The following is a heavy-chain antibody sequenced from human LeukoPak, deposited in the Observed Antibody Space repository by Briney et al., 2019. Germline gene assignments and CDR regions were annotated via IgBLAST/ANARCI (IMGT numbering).Heavy chain of an antibody. J-gene: IGHJ4*02. CDR2: INHSGST. V-gene: IGHV4-34*01. Sequence: SETLCLTCAVYGGSLSGYYWSWIRQPPGKGLEWIGEINHSGSTNYNPSLKSRVTISVDTSKNQFSLKLSSVTAADTAVYYCARVSYNYDYVWGSYRPLPHFDYWGQGTLVTVSS. D-gene: IGHD3-16*02. CDR3: ARVSYNYDYVWGSYRPLPHFDY. CDR1: GGSLSGYY.